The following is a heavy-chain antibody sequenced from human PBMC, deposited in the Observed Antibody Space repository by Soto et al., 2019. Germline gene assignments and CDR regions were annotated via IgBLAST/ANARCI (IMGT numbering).Heavy chain of an antibody. J-gene: IGHJ4*02. CDR1: GFSLSTSGMC. D-gene: IGHD3-16*02. CDR2: IDWDDDK. Sequence: SGPYAGEPTQTLTLTCTFSGFSLSTSGMCVSWIRQPPGKALEWLALIDWDDDKYYSTSLKTRLTISKDTSKNQVVLTMTNMDPVDTATFYCARNVWDDYVWGSYRYRPYYFDYWGQ. V-gene: IGHV2-70*01. CDR3: ARNVWDDYVWGSYRYRPYYFDY.